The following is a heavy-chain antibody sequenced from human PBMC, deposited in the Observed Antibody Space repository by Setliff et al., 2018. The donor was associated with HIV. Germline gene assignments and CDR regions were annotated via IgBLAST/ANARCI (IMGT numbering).Heavy chain of an antibody. CDR1: GGSISSNNYY. J-gene: IGHJ6*03. CDR2: INYSGST. Sequence: SETLSLTCTVSGGSISSNNYYWGWIRQPPGKGLEWIGSINYSGSTYQNPSLKSRVTISVDTSKNQYSLKLSSVTAADTAVYYCARGTAYYNFWSGYSQDYYYYMDVWGKGT. CDR3: ARGTAYYNFWSGYSQDYYYYMDV. V-gene: IGHV4-39*01. D-gene: IGHD3-3*01.